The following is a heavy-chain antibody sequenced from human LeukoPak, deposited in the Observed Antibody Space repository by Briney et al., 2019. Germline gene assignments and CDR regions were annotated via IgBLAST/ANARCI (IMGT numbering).Heavy chain of an antibody. D-gene: IGHD3-10*02. J-gene: IGHJ6*04. CDR1: GFTFSKYG. CDR3: AELGITMIGGV. Sequence: GGSLRLSCAASGFTFSKYGMSWVRQAPGKGLEWVSYISSSGSTIYYADSVKGRFTISRDNAKNSLYLQMNSLRAEDTAVYYCAELGITMIGGVWGKGTTVTISS. V-gene: IGHV3-48*03. CDR2: ISSSGSTI.